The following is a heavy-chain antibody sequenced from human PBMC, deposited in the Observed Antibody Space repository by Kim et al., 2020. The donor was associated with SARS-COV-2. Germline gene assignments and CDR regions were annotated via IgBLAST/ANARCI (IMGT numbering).Heavy chain of an antibody. Sequence: SETLSLTCTVSGGSISTYYWSWIRRPPGKGLEWIGYIYYSGSTNYNPSLKSRVTMSVDTSKNQFSLKLSSVTAADTAVYYCARHMEFTDDLRPFDYWGQGTLVTVSS. CDR2: IYYSGST. CDR3: ARHMEFTDDLRPFDY. V-gene: IGHV4-59*08. D-gene: IGHD1-1*01. CDR1: GGSISTYY. J-gene: IGHJ4*02.